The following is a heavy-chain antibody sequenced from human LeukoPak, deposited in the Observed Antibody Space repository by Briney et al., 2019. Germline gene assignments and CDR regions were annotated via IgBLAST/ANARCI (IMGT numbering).Heavy chain of an antibody. Sequence: GRSLRLSCAAYGFTFSSYGMHWVRQAPGKGLEWVAVIWYDGSNKYYADSVKGRFTISRDNSKNTLYLQMNSLRAEDTAVYYCARGTSSSWFDYWGQGTLVTVSS. J-gene: IGHJ4*02. CDR3: ARGTSSSWFDY. D-gene: IGHD6-13*01. V-gene: IGHV3-33*01. CDR2: IWYDGSNK. CDR1: GFTFSSYG.